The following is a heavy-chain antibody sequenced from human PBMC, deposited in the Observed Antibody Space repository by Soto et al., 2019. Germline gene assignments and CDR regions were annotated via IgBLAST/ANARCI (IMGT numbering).Heavy chain of an antibody. Sequence: QVQLQESGPGLVKPSETLSLTCTVSGGSISTYYWSWIRQPPGKGLEWIGYIHYSGSTSYNPPLNSRVTISVDTSKNQFSLKLSSVTAADTAVYYCAREYSSFAYWGQGILVSVSS. D-gene: IGHD6-19*01. J-gene: IGHJ4*02. CDR2: IHYSGST. V-gene: IGHV4-59*01. CDR1: GGSISTYY. CDR3: AREYSSFAY.